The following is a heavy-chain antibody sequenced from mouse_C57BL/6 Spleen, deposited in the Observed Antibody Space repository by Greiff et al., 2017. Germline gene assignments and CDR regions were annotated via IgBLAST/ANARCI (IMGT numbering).Heavy chain of an antibody. Sequence: VQLQQPGAELVRPGTSVKLSCKASGYTFTSYWMHWVKQRPGQGLEWIGVIDPSDSYTNYNQKFKGKATLTVDKSSSTAYMQLSSLTSEDSAVYYCARSDGTAWFAYWGQGTLVTVSA. CDR3: ARSDGTAWFAY. J-gene: IGHJ3*01. V-gene: IGHV1-59*01. CDR2: IDPSDSYT. D-gene: IGHD4-1*01. CDR1: GYTFTSYW.